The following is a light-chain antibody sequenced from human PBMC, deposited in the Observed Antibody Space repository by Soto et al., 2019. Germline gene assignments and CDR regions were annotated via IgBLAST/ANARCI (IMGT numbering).Light chain of an antibody. J-gene: IGLJ1*01. CDR2: EVS. CDR1: ISDVGGYNY. CDR3: SSYTSSSTYV. Sequence: QSALTEPSSLSGSPGQSITISCTGTISDVGGYNYVSWYQQHPGKAPKLMIYEVSNRPSGVSNRFSGSKSGNTASLTISGLQAEDEADYYCSSYTSSSTYVFRTGTKVTVL. V-gene: IGLV2-14*01.